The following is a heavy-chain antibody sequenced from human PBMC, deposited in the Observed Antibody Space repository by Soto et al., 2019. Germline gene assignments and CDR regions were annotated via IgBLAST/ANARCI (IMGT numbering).Heavy chain of an antibody. Sequence: SVKVSCKASRGTFNSYAISWVRQAPGQGLEWMGGIIPILDRTHFTQRFQGRVTITADKSTSTAYMELSSLRSEDTAIYFCARTHSSSFERVFYYYDMDVWGQGTTVTVSS. CDR3: ARTHSSSFERVFYYYDMDV. V-gene: IGHV1-69*10. CDR1: RGTFNSYA. J-gene: IGHJ6*02. CDR2: IIPILDRT. D-gene: IGHD6-6*01.